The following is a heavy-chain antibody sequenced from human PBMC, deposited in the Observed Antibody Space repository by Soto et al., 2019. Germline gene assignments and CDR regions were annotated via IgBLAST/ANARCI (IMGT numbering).Heavy chain of an antibody. Sequence: EVQLLESGGGLVQPGGSLRLSCAASGFTFNKYAMSWVRQAPGKGLEWVSAISGSGDSTYYADSVKGRFTISRDNSKSTLYLQVNSLRAEVTAVYYCAKEDAVPSGMAGWVVRIHDHCGQGTLVTVSS. D-gene: IGHD6-13*01. V-gene: IGHV3-23*01. CDR2: ISGSGDST. CDR1: GFTFNKYA. J-gene: IGHJ4*02. CDR3: AKEDAVPSGMAGWVVRIHDH.